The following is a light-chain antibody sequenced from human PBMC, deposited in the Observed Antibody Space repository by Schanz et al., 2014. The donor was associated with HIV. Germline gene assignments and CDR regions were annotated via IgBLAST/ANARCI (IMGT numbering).Light chain of an antibody. CDR2: DNY. V-gene: IGLV1-51*01. Sequence: QSVLTQPPSVSAAPGQKVTISCSGSTFNIANNFVSWYQQLPGTAPKLLIYDNYKRPSEIPDRFSGSKSGTSATLGITGLQTGDEADYYCAAWDDSLSGWVFGGGTKLTVL. CDR3: AAWDDSLSGWV. CDR1: TFNIANNF. J-gene: IGLJ3*02.